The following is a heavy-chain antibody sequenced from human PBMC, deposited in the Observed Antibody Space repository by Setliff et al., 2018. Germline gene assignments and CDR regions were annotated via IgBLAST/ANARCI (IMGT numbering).Heavy chain of an antibody. Sequence: SVKVSCKASGGTFSSYAISWVRQAPGQGLEWMGGVIPIFGTTNYAQKFQGRITISADESTSTAYMELSSLRSEDTAIYYCARARYSSGWYGGGGAFYYMDAWGKGTTVTVSS. CDR3: ARARYSSGWYGGGGAFYYMDA. CDR2: VIPIFGTT. J-gene: IGHJ6*03. CDR1: GGTFSSYA. D-gene: IGHD6-19*01. V-gene: IGHV1-69*13.